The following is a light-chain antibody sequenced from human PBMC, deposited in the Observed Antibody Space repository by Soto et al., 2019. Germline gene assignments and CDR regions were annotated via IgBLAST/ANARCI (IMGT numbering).Light chain of an antibody. CDR1: QSISTS. J-gene: IGKJ5*01. CDR2: DAS. CDR3: QHTYRQTIT. V-gene: IGKV1-39*01. Sequence: DADMSLSPSSLSASLGDRVTITCLSSQSISTSLNWYQKKPGKAPNLLIYDASRLQSGVPSRFSGSGGGTDFTLSIIRVEAEEFATYFCQHTYRQTITFGQGTRLEIK.